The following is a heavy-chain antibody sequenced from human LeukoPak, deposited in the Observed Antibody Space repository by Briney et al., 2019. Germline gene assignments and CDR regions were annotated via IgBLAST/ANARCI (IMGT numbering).Heavy chain of an antibody. CDR2: IYTSGST. CDR1: GGSISSYY. CDR3: ARHGDYYDSSGYLSFDY. D-gene: IGHD3-22*01. Sequence: SETLSLTCTVSGGSISSYYWSWIRQPPGKGLEWIGYIYTSGSTNYNPSLKSRVTISVDTSKNQFSLKLSSVTAADKAVYYCARHGDYYDSSGYLSFDYGGQGPLVTVSS. J-gene: IGHJ4*02. V-gene: IGHV4-4*09.